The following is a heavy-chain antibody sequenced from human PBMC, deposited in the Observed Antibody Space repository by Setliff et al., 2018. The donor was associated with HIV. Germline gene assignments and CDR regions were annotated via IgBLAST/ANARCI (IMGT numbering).Heavy chain of an antibody. CDR1: GFTFSSYW. CDR3: AKDPVVAAAGTGYYFDY. V-gene: IGHV3-74*03. D-gene: IGHD6-13*01. J-gene: IGHJ4*02. CDR2: INTDGRTI. Sequence: GGSLRLSCAASGFTFSSYWIHWVRQAPGKGLVWVSRINTDGRTITYADSVKGRFTISRDSSKNTLYLQMNSLRAEDTAVYYCAKDPVVAAAGTGYYFDYWGQGTLVTVSS.